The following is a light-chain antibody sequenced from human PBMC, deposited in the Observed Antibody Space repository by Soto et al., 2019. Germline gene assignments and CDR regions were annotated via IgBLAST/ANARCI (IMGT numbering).Light chain of an antibody. J-gene: IGLJ1*01. Sequence: QSVLTQPPSASGSPGQSVTISCTGTKNDIGVYDFVSWYQHHPGKAPKLMIYEVNKRPSGVPDRFSGSKSGNTASLTVSGLQAEDEADYYCSSYAGSSNVFGTGTKLTVL. V-gene: IGLV2-8*01. CDR2: EVN. CDR3: SSYAGSSNV. CDR1: KNDIGVYDF.